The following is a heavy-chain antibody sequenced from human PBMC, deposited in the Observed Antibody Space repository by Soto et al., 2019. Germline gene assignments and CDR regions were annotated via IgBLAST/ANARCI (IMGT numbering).Heavy chain of an antibody. CDR2: INPSGGST. CDR1: GYPLTGYY. Sequence: SVKFACRAPGYPLTGYYMHLVRQAPGQGLEWMGIINPSGGSTSYAQKFQGRVTMTRDTSTSTVYMELSSLRSEDTAVYYCARDLSPTRNAVAEDYYYYYGMDVWGQGTTVTVSS. J-gene: IGHJ6*02. V-gene: IGHV1-46*01. D-gene: IGHD6-19*01. CDR3: ARDLSPTRNAVAEDYYYYYGMDV.